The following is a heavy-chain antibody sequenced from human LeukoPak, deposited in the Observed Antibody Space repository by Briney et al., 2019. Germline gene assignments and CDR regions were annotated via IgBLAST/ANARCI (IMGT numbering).Heavy chain of an antibody. CDR3: ASVVVPAATVTPDGFDY. CDR1: GFTFSDYY. J-gene: IGHJ4*02. Sequence: GGSLRLSCAASGFTFSDYYMSWIRQAPGKGLEWVSYISSSGSTIYYADSVKGRFTISRDNSKNTLYLQMNSLRAEDTAVYYCASVVVPAATVTPDGFDYWGQGTLVTVSS. D-gene: IGHD2-2*01. CDR2: ISSSGSTI. V-gene: IGHV3-11*04.